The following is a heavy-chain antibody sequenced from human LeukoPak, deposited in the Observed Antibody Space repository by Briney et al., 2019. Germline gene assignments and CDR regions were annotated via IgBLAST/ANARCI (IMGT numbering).Heavy chain of an antibody. CDR3: ARGYIDNLGYSPRSSFDS. D-gene: IGHD3-22*01. CDR1: GFSFSSYS. J-gene: IGHJ4*02. Sequence: PGGSLRLSCAASGFSFSSYSMNWVRQAPGKGLEWVSSISSTSQSSYIFYAESVKGRFTISRDNTKNSLFLQMNSLVAEDTAVYYCARGYIDNLGYSPRSSFDSWGQGSLVTVSS. CDR2: ISSTSQSSYI. V-gene: IGHV3-21*01.